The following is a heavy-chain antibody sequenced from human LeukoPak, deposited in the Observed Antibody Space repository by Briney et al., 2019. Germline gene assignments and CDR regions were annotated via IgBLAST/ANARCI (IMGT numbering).Heavy chain of an antibody. CDR3: AREAYASGGLRTDYYYMDV. D-gene: IGHD3-10*01. CDR2: ISPTSGGT. CDR1: GYTFTGYY. Sequence: ASEKVPCKGSGYTFTGYYMHWVRHAPGQGLEWMGWISPTSGGTNYAQKFQGRVTMTRDTSISTAYMELRRLRSDATPVYYCAREAYASGGLRTDYYYMDVWGKGTTV. V-gene: IGHV1-2*02. J-gene: IGHJ6*03.